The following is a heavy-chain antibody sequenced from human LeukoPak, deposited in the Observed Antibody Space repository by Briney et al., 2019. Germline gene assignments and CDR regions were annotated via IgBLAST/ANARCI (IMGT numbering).Heavy chain of an antibody. CDR3: SRGSVSPGMSS. J-gene: IGHJ5*02. CDR1: GYTFTSYG. CDR2: IIPIFGTA. V-gene: IGHV1-69*05. D-gene: IGHD6-13*01. Sequence: SVKVSCKASGYTFTSYGISWVRQAPGQGLEWMGRIIPIFGTANYAQKFQGRVTITTDESTSTAYMELSSLRSEDTAVYYCSRGSVSPGMSSWGQGTLVSVCS.